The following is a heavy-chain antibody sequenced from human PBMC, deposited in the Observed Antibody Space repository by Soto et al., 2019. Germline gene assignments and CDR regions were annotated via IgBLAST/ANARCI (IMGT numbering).Heavy chain of an antibody. J-gene: IGHJ6*02. D-gene: IGHD3-9*01. CDR2: IYHSGST. CDR3: ARQYYDILTGYYRHDRPGTIDYYYYYGMDV. CDR1: GGSISSSNW. Sequence: PSETLSLTCAVSGGSISSSNWWSWVRQPPGKGLEWIGEIYHSGSTNYNPSLKSRVTISVDKSKNQFSLKLSSVTAADTAVYYCARQYYDILTGYYRHDRPGTIDYYYYYGMDVWGQGTTVTVSS. V-gene: IGHV4-4*02.